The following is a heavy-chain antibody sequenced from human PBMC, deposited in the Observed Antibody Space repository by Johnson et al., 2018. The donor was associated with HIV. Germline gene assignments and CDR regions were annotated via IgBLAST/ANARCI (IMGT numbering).Heavy chain of an antibody. CDR1: GFTFSDHY. Sequence: VQLVESGGGLVQPGGSLRLSCATSGFTFSDHYMDWVRQAPGKGLEWVGRTRNKANSYTTEYAASVKGRFTISRDDSKNSLHLQMNSLRVEDTAVYYCAREQELIGERALDIWGQGTMVTVSS. D-gene: IGHD6-13*01. J-gene: IGHJ3*02. CDR2: TRNKANSYTT. CDR3: AREQELIGERALDI. V-gene: IGHV3-72*01.